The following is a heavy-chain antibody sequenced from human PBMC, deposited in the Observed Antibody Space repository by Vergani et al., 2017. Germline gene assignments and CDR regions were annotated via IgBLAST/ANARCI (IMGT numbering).Heavy chain of an antibody. D-gene: IGHD2-15*01. CDR2: IIPIFGTA. Sequence: QVQLVQSGAEVKKPGASVKVSCKASGYTFTSYAISWVRQAPGQGLEWMGGIIPIFGTANYAQKFQGRVTITADESTSTAYMELSSLRSEDTAVYYCASVGVSSPAEYFQHWGQGTLVTVSS. CDR1: GYTFTSYA. CDR3: ASVGVSSPAEYFQH. V-gene: IGHV1-69*13. J-gene: IGHJ1*01.